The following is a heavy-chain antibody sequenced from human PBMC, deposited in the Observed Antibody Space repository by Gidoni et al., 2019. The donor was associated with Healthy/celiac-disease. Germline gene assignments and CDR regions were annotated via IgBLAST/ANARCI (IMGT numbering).Heavy chain of an antibody. J-gene: IGHJ3*02. D-gene: IGHD2-2*02. CDR1: GYTFTGYY. Sequence: QVQLVQSGAEVKKPGASVKVSCKASGYTFTGYYMHWVRQAPGQGLEWMGWINPNSGGTNYAQKFQGRVTMTRDTSISTAYMELSRLRSDDTAVYYCARDPVGCSSTSCYMDYAFDIWGQGTMVTVSS. CDR2: INPNSGGT. CDR3: ARDPVGCSSTSCYMDYAFDI. V-gene: IGHV1-2*02.